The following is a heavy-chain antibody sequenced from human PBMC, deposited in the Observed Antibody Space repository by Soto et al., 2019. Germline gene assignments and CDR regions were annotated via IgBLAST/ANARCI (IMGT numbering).Heavy chain of an antibody. CDR3: ARHGYSYGGGYFDD. V-gene: IGHV3-66*04. CDR2: IYSGGSA. D-gene: IGHD5-18*01. CDR1: GFTVSSNY. Sequence: EVQLVESGGGLVQPGGSLRLSCAASGFTVSSNYMSWVRQAPGKGLEWVSVIYSGGSAYYADSVKGGFTISRDNSKNTLYLQLNSVRAEDTAVYDCARHGYSYGGGYFDDWGQGTLVTVSS. J-gene: IGHJ4*02.